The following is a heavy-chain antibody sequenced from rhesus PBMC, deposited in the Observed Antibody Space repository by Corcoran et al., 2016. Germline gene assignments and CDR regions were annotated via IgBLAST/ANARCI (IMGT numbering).Heavy chain of an antibody. CDR1: GYSISSGYD. V-gene: IGHV4-76*01. CDR2: IYGSSGST. Sequence: QVQLQESGPGVVKPSETLSLTCAVSGYSISSGYDWSWIRQPPGKGLEWIGYIYGSSGSTNYNPSLKNLVTFSKDTAKNQFSLKLSSVTAADTAVYYCARDRAGAAGNFDYWGQGVLVTVSS. CDR3: ARDRAGAAGNFDY. J-gene: IGHJ4*01. D-gene: IGHD6-25*01.